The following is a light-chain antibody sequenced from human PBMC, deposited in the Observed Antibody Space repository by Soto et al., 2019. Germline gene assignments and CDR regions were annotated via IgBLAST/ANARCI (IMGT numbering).Light chain of an antibody. J-gene: IGKJ2*01. CDR3: QQYGSSPHT. Sequence: EIVLTQSPGTLSLSPGERATLSCRASQSVSSSYLAWYQQKPGQAPMLLIYGASSRATGIPDRFSGSGSGTDFTLTISRLEPEEFAVYYCQQYGSSPHTFGQGTKLEIK. V-gene: IGKV3-20*01. CDR1: QSVSSSY. CDR2: GAS.